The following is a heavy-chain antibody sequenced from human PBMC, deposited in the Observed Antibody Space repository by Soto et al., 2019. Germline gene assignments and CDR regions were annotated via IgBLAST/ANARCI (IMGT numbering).Heavy chain of an antibody. V-gene: IGHV1-69*13. J-gene: IGHJ6*02. CDR1: GGTFSSYA. D-gene: IGHD2-2*01. Sequence: SVKVSCKASGGTFSSYAISWVRQAPGQGLEWMGGIIPIFGTANYAQKFQGRVTITADESTSTAYMELSSLRSEDTAVYYCAGNQLPHPTSSSYGMDVWGQGTTVTVS. CDR3: AGNQLPHPTSSSYGMDV. CDR2: IIPIFGTA.